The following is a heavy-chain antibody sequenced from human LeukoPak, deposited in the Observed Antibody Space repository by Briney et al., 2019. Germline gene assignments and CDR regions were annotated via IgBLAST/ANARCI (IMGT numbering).Heavy chain of an antibody. J-gene: IGHJ4*02. Sequence: KSGGSLRLSCVASGITFSNYAVSWVRQAPGKGLEWVGRIKSKADGGTTDYAAPVKGRLTILRDDAENTLYLKMNSLNTEGTAVYYCTTVGIWNMVTGEDHWGQGTLVAVSS. V-gene: IGHV3-15*01. CDR3: TTVGIWNMVTGEDH. D-gene: IGHD5-18*01. CDR1: GITFSNYA. CDR2: IKSKADGGTT.